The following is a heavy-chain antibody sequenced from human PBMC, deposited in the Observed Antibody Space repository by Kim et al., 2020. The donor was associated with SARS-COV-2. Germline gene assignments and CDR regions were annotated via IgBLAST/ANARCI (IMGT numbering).Heavy chain of an antibody. CDR3: ARGNISLYGMDV. Sequence: SVKVSCKASGGTFSSYAISWVRQAPGQGLEWMGGIIPIFGTANYAQKFQGRVTITADESTSTAYMELSSLRSEDTAVYYCARGNISLYGMDVWGQGTTVTVSS. J-gene: IGHJ6*02. CDR2: IIPIFGTA. D-gene: IGHD1-20*01. V-gene: IGHV1-69*13. CDR1: GGTFSSYA.